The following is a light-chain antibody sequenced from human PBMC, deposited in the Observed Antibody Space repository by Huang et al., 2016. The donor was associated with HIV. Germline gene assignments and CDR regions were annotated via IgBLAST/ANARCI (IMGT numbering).Light chain of an antibody. J-gene: IGKJ2*01. V-gene: IGKV1-33*01. Sequence: DIQMTQSPSSLSASVGDRVTITCQASQDISNYLRWYQHKPGRAPKHRIFDASSLETGVPSRFSGSGSGTYFTLTIASLQPEDVATYYCQHYDDPYTFGQGTKLEIK. CDR2: DAS. CDR1: QDISNY. CDR3: QHYDDPYT.